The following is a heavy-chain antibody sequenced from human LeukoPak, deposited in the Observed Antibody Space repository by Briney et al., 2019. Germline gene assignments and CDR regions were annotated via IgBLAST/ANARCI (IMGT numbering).Heavy chain of an antibody. CDR3: ARRRYYDGSGYLE. Sequence: PSETLSLTCSVSGDSISRSDSYWDWIRQPPGKGLEWIGTIYYSGRTYYSPSLNSRVTMSVDTSNNQLSLNLRSVTAADTAVYYCARRRYYDGSGYLEWGRGTLLSVSS. CDR1: GDSISRSDSY. D-gene: IGHD3-22*01. V-gene: IGHV4-39*01. CDR2: IYYSGRT. J-gene: IGHJ1*01.